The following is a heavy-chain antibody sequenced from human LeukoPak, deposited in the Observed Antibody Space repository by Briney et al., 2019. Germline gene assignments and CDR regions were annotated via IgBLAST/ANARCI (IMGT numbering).Heavy chain of an antibody. CDR3: ARFSNDHGVKFDY. CDR1: GGSISSGGYY. D-gene: IGHD4-17*01. Sequence: SETLSLTCTVSGGSISSGGYYWSWVRQHPEKGLEWIGYIYYSGTAYYNPSLKSRVTMSVDTSKNQFSLKLDSVTAADTAVYYCARFSNDHGVKFDYWGQGTLVTVSS. V-gene: IGHV4-31*03. J-gene: IGHJ4*02. CDR2: IYYSGTA.